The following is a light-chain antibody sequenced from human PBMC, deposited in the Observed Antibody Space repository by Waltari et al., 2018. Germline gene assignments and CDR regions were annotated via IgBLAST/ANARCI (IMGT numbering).Light chain of an antibody. CDR1: SSDSGGYEY. J-gene: IGLJ2*01. Sequence: SALTQPDSVSGSPGQSITISCSGISSDSGGYEYVSWYQQHPGKAPKVIIYDVSNWPSGVSNRFSGSKSGSSASLTISGLQAEDEADYYCSSFTSSTTGIFGGGTKLTVL. V-gene: IGLV2-14*01. CDR2: DVS. CDR3: SSFTSSTTGI.